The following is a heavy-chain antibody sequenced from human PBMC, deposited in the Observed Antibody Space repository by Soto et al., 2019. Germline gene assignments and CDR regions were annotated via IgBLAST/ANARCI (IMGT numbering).Heavy chain of an antibody. CDR1: GASITFGGYS. V-gene: IGHV4-30-2*01. J-gene: IGHJ4*02. Sequence: KTSETLSLTCTVSGASITFGGYSWSWIRQTPGKGLEWIGYINHLETTFYNPSFESRLTLSIDRAKNQFSLKLHSMSAADRAVYFCERGGGSDYFDYWGQGILVTVSS. CDR3: ERGGGSDYFDY. D-gene: IGHD1-26*01. CDR2: INHLETT.